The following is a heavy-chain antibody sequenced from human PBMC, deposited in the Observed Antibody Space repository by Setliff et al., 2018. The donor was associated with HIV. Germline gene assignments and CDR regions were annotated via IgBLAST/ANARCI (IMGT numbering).Heavy chain of an antibody. V-gene: IGHV4-31*03. D-gene: IGHD3-10*01. CDR3: VREGVRRGLGSGSFRYRAYYFDQ. CDR2: IHYNGIT. Sequence: SETLSLTCTVSGDSINTDGLYWTWIRQHPATGLEWIGYIHYNGITYYNPSLESRVSISVDLSKNQFSLKLNSVTVADTAVYYCVREGVRRGLGSGSFRYRAYYFDQWGQGTLVTVSS. CDR1: GDSINTDGLY. J-gene: IGHJ4*02.